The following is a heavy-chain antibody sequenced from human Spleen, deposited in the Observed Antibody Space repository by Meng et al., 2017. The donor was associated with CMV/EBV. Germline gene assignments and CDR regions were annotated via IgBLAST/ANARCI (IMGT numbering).Heavy chain of an antibody. Sequence: GGSLRLSCVGSGYSFGNYAMHWVRQAPGKGLEWVAVTSYDGDKKFYTDSVKGRFTISRDNSKNTLILQMNSLRTEDTAVYYCARVYYDSTNYYFSFGYWGQGTLVTVSS. V-gene: IGHV3-30*03. CDR2: TSYDGDKK. CDR3: ARVYYDSTNYYFSFGY. J-gene: IGHJ4*02. CDR1: GYSFGNYA. D-gene: IGHD3-22*01.